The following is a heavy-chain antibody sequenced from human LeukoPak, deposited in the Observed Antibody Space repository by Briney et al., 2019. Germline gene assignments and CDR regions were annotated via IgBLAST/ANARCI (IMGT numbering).Heavy chain of an antibody. CDR2: ISGDGGYT. Sequence: PGGSLRLSCAASGFTFSSHAMAWVRQAPGKGLEWVSVISGDGGYTSYGDSVKSRFTISRDDSKNTLYLQMNSLRVEDAAVYYCAQSGYSGYDYPSWGQGTLVTVSS. J-gene: IGHJ5*02. V-gene: IGHV3-23*01. CDR1: GFTFSSHA. CDR3: AQSGYSGYDYPS. D-gene: IGHD5-12*01.